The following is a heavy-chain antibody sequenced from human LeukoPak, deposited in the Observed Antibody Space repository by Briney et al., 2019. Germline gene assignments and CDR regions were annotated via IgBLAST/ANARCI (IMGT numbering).Heavy chain of an antibody. D-gene: IGHD5-24*01. CDR3: ARTRMATKTGAFDI. V-gene: IGHV1-2*02. CDR2: INPNSGGT. Sequence: ASVKVSCKASGYTFTGYYMHWVRQAPGQGLEWMGWINPNSGGTNYAQKFQGRVTMTRDTSISTAYMELSRLRSDDTALYYCARTRMATKTGAFDIWGQGTMVTVSS. J-gene: IGHJ3*02. CDR1: GYTFTGYY.